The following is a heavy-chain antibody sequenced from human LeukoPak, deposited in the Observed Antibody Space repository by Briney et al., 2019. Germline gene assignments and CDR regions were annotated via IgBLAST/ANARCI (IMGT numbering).Heavy chain of an antibody. Sequence: PGGSLRLSCAASRFTFSSYAMSWVRQAPGKGLEWVSTISGSGGSTYYADSVKGRFTISRDNSKNTLYLQMNSLRAEDTAVYYCAKNGVGATWGNYFDYWGQGTLVTVSS. D-gene: IGHD1-26*01. CDR1: RFTFSSYA. CDR2: ISGSGGST. CDR3: AKNGVGATWGNYFDY. V-gene: IGHV3-23*01. J-gene: IGHJ4*02.